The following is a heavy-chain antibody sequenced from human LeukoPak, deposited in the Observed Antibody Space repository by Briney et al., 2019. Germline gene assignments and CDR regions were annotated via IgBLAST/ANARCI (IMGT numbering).Heavy chain of an antibody. V-gene: IGHV4-39*01. CDR2: IYYSGST. CDR1: GGSISSSSYS. CDR3: ARQWRFDP. J-gene: IGHJ5*02. Sequence: SETLSLTCTVSGGSISSSSYSWGWIRQPPGKGLEWIGSIYYSGSTYYNPSLKSRVTISVDTSKNQFSLKLSSVTAADTAVYYCARQWRFDPWGQGTLVTVSS.